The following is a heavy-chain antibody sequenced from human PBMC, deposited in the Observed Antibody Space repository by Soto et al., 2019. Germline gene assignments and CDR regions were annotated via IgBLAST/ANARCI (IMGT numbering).Heavy chain of an antibody. V-gene: IGHV3-33*01. D-gene: IGHD6-19*01. Sequence: QMQLVESGGGVVQPGRSLRLSCAASGFTFSSYPMQWVRQAPGKGLEWVALIWYDGSKEYYADSVKGRFTISRDNSKNTLYLQMNSLRAEDRAVYYCARTYSSGWYGVEYWGQGTLVTVSS. CDR1: GFTFSSYP. J-gene: IGHJ4*02. CDR3: ARTYSSGWYGVEY. CDR2: IWYDGSKE.